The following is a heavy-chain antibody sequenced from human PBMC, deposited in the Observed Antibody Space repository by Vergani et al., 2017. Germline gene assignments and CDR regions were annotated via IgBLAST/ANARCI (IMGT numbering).Heavy chain of an antibody. CDR2: IIPIFGTA. CDR3: ARDDRMTIFGVVNGAWNWFDP. D-gene: IGHD3-3*01. CDR1: GGTFSSYA. J-gene: IGHJ5*02. Sequence: QVQLVQSGAEVKKPGSSVKVSCKASGGTFSSYAISWVRQAPGQGLEWMGGIIPIFGTANYAQKFQGRVTITADKSTSTAYMELSSLRSEDTAVYYCARDDRMTIFGVVNGAWNWFDPWGQGTLVTVSS. V-gene: IGHV1-69*06.